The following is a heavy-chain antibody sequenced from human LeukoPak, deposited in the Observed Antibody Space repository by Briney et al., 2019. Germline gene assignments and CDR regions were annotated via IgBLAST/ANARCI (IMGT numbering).Heavy chain of an antibody. CDR1: GFTFSSYG. CDR2: ISYDGSNK. CDR3: ARDGFGTGSN. J-gene: IGHJ4*02. D-gene: IGHD3-16*01. Sequence: GGSLRLSCAASGFTFSSYGMHWVRQAPDKGLEWVAVISYDGSNKYYADSVKGRFTISRDNSKNTLYLQMNTLRADDTAVYYCARDGFGTGSNWGQGTLVTVSS. V-gene: IGHV3-30*03.